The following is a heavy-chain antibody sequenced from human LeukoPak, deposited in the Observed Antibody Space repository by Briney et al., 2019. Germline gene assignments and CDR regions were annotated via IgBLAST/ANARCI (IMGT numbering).Heavy chain of an antibody. J-gene: IGHJ4*02. CDR1: GFTFSSYG. Sequence: PGGSLRLSCAASGFTFSSYGMNWVRQAPGEGPEWVAIISYDGSIRYYTDSVKGRFTISRDNSKNTLYLQMDSLRAEDTAVYYCARDSTYFYDSGSSGPHYFNSWGQGTLVTVSS. CDR2: ISYDGSIR. V-gene: IGHV3-30*06. D-gene: IGHD3-10*01. CDR3: ARDSTYFYDSGSSGPHYFNS.